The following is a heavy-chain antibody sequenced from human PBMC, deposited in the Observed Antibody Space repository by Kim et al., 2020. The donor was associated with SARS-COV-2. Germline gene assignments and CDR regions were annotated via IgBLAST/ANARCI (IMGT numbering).Heavy chain of an antibody. Sequence: TSNPYTKGRVTLSVDTSKSQFSLKLGSVTAADTAVYYCARDGPPRGMDVWGQGTTVTVSS. J-gene: IGHJ6*02. CDR3: ARDGPPRGMDV. V-gene: IGHV4-61*02.